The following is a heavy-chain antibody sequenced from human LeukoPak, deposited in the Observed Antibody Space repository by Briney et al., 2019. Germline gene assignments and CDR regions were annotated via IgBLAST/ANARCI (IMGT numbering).Heavy chain of an antibody. J-gene: IGHJ4*02. D-gene: IGHD6-13*01. CDR2: INAGNGNT. V-gene: IGHV1-3*01. Sequence: ASVKVSCKASGYTFTSYAMHWVRQAPGQRLEWMGWINAGNGNTKYSQKFQGRVTITRDTSASTAYMELSSLRSEDTAVYYCVRSIAAALNSDLDYWGQGTLVTVSP. CDR1: GYTFTSYA. CDR3: VRSIAAALNSDLDY.